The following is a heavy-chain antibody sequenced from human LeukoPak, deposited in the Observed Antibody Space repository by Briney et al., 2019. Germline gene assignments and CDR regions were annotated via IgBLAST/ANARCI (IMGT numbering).Heavy chain of an antibody. Sequence: SETLSLTCTVSGGSISSSNYYRGWIRQPPGKRLEWIGNMYYSGSTYYNPSIKSRVTISVDTSKNQFSLKLSSVTAADTAVYYCARTTMVRGTYYMDVWGKGTTVTTSS. J-gene: IGHJ6*03. CDR3: ARTTMVRGTYYMDV. D-gene: IGHD3-10*01. CDR2: MYYSGST. CDR1: GGSISSSNYY. V-gene: IGHV4-39*07.